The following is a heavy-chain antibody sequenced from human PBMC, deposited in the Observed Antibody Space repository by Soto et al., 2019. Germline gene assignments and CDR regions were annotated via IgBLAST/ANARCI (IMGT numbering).Heavy chain of an antibody. J-gene: IGHJ6*02. Sequence: AVGSLRLSCAASGFTFSDFVMSWVRQVPGKGLEWVTNIKHDGNEKYYADSVKGRFTVSRDNVKNFLHLQMSSLRGDDTGVYFCVRATLSWGHYYVRGLEVWGQGTTVNV. CDR1: GFTFSDFV. CDR3: VRATLSWGHYYVRGLEV. CDR2: IKHDGNEK. V-gene: IGHV3-7*01. D-gene: IGHD3-16*01.